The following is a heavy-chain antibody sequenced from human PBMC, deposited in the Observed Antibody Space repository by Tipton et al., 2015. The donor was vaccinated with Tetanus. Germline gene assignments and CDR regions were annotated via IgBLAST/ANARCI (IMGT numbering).Heavy chain of an antibody. CDR3: ARRIPVFGVVILDAFDL. V-gene: IGHV4-59*13. J-gene: IGHJ3*01. Sequence: TLSLTCTVSGGSISGYFWTWIRQPPGKGLEWVGYIHDNGTTYYNPSLKSRVTISVDTSENQASLKLSCVTAADTAVYYCARRIPVFGVVILDAFDLWAPGTMVTVSS. D-gene: IGHD3-3*01. CDR1: GGSISGYF. CDR2: IHDNGTT.